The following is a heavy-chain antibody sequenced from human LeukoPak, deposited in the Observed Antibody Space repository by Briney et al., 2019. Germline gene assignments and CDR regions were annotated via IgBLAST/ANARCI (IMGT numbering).Heavy chain of an antibody. J-gene: IGHJ6*02. Sequence: SVKVSCKASGGTFSSYAISWVRQAPGQGLEWRGGIIPIFGTANYAQKFQGRVTITADESTSTAYMELSSLRSEDTAVYYCARTGCSSTSCYALYYYGMDVWGQGTTVTVSS. CDR1: GGTFSSYA. CDR2: IIPIFGTA. CDR3: ARTGCSSTSCYALYYYGMDV. V-gene: IGHV1-69*13. D-gene: IGHD2-2*01.